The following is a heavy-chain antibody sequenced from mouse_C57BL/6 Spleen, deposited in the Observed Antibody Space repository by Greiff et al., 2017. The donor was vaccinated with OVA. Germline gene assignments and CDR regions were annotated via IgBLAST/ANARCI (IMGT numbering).Heavy chain of an antibody. CDR1: GFTFSDYG. CDR3: ARRKGYAMDY. V-gene: IGHV5-17*01. J-gene: IGHJ4*01. CDR2: ISSGSSTI. Sequence: EVQGVESGGGLVKPGGSLKLSCAASGFTFSDYGMHWVRQAPEQGLEWVAYISSGSSTIYYADTVKGRFTISRDNAKNTLFLQMTSLRSEDTAMYYCARRKGYAMDYWGQGTSVTVSS.